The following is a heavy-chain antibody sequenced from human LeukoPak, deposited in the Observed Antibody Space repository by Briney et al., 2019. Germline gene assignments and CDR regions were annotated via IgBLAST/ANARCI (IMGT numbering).Heavy chain of an antibody. CDR2: ISDDSNYI. Sequence: PGGSLRLSCAASGFTFSSYWMSWVRQAPGKGLEWVSSISDDSNYIYYADSVEGRFTISRDNAKNSLYLQMNSLRAEDTAVYYCANHLACGSTSCPPFDYWGQGTLVTVSS. CDR1: GFTFSSYW. V-gene: IGHV3-21*01. CDR3: ANHLACGSTSCPPFDY. D-gene: IGHD2-2*01. J-gene: IGHJ4*02.